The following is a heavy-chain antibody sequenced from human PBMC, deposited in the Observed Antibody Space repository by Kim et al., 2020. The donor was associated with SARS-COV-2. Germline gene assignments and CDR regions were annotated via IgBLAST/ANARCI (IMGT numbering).Heavy chain of an antibody. CDR1: GFTFSSYA. J-gene: IGHJ4*02. V-gene: IGHV3-23*01. D-gene: IGHD5-12*01. Sequence: GGSLRLSCAASGFTFSSYAMSWVRQAPGKGLEWVSAISGSGGSTYYADSVKGRFTISRDNSKNTLYLQMNSLRAEDTAVYYCAKDSSWTYSGYGLFDYWGQGTLVTVSS. CDR3: AKDSSWTYSGYGLFDY. CDR2: ISGSGGST.